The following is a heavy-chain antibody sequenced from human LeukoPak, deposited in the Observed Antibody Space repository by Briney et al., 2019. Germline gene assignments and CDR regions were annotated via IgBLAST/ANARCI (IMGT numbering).Heavy chain of an antibody. Sequence: PSETLSLTCTVSGGSISSYYWSWIRQPPGKGLEWIGYIYYSGSTNYNPSLKSRVTISVDTSKNQFSLKLSSVTAADTAVYYCAKNLLPYCSSTSCGMDVLGQGTTVTVSS. CDR3: AKNLLPYCSSTSCGMDV. V-gene: IGHV4-59*01. J-gene: IGHJ6*02. CDR2: IYYSGST. CDR1: GGSISSYY. D-gene: IGHD2-2*01.